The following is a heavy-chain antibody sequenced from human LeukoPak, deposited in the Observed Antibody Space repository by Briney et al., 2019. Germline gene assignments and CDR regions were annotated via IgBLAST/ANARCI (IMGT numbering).Heavy chain of an antibody. D-gene: IGHD4-17*01. CDR1: AYTFTSYY. V-gene: IGHV1-46*01. Sequence: PSVNVSCTASAYTFTSYYMHLVRQAPGQGLELMGIINPSGGSTSYAQKFQGRVTMTRDMSTNTVYMELSSLRSEDTAVYYCAREREMTTVTAGWFDPWGQGTLVTVSS. J-gene: IGHJ5*02. CDR2: INPSGGST. CDR3: AREREMTTVTAGWFDP.